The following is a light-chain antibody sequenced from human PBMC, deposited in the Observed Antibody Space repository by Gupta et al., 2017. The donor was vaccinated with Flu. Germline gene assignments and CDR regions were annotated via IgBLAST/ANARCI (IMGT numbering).Light chain of an antibody. J-gene: IGKJ5*01. Sequence: SLGERATINCKSSQSGCNSCNNKNYLAWYQQKPGQPPKLLIYWASTREAGVPDRFSGWGSGTDFTLTIMTRQAEDVAVYYCHQDDSTPITFGQGTQLEIK. CDR2: WAS. V-gene: IGKV4-1*01. CDR1: QSGCNSCNNKNY. CDR3: HQDDSTPIT.